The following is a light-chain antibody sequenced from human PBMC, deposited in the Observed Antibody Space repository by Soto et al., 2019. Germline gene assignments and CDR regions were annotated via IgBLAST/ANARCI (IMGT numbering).Light chain of an antibody. CDR1: SSNIGSNS. CDR3: GTWDSSLTAE. V-gene: IGLV1-51*01. J-gene: IGLJ2*01. CDR2: DTN. Sequence: QSVLTQPPSVSAAPGQKVTISCSGSSSNIGSNSVSWYQQLPGTAPKLLIYDTNKRPSGIPDRFSGSKSGTSATLGITGLQTGDEAVYYCGTWDSSLTAEFGGGPKLTVL.